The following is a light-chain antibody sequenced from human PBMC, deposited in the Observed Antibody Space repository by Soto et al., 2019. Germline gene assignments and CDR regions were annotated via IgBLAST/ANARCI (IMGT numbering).Light chain of an antibody. CDR1: SGHSSYA. CDR3: QTWDTGIRV. Sequence: QLVLTQSPSASASLGASVKLTCTLSSGHSSYAIAWHQQQPEKGPRYLMKLNSDGSHSKGDGIPDRFSGSSSGAARYLTISSLQSEDEADYYCQTWDTGIRVFGGGTKLTVL. CDR2: LNSDGSH. V-gene: IGLV4-69*01. J-gene: IGLJ2*01.